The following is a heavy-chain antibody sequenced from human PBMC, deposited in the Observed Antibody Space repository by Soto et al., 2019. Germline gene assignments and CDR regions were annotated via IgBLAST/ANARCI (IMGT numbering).Heavy chain of an antibody. CDR1: GFTFSSYA. D-gene: IGHD4-17*01. V-gene: IGHV3-30-3*01. J-gene: IGHJ4*02. Sequence: QVQLVESGGGVVQPGRSLRLSCAASGFTFSSYAMHWVRQAPGKGLEWVAVISYDGSNKYYADSVKGRFTISRDNSKNPLYLQMNSLRAEDTAVYYCASTVTPLYFDHWGPGTLVTVSS. CDR3: ASTVTPLYFDH. CDR2: ISYDGSNK.